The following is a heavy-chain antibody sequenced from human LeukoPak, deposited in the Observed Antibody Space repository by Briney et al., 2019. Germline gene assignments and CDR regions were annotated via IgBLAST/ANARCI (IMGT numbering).Heavy chain of an antibody. CDR2: IYYSGST. Sequence: PSETLSLTCTVSGGSISSSSYYWGWIRQPPGKRLEWTGSIYYSGSTYYNPSLKSRVTISVDTSKNQFSLKLSSVTAADTAVYYCASTLTYYDFWSGYFINWFDPWGQGTLVTVSS. J-gene: IGHJ5*02. CDR3: ASTLTYYDFWSGYFINWFDP. CDR1: GGSISSSSYY. V-gene: IGHV4-39*01. D-gene: IGHD3-3*01.